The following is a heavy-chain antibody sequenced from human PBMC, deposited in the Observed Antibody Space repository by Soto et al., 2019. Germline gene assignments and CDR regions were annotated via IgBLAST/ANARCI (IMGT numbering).Heavy chain of an antibody. D-gene: IGHD6-25*01. Sequence: QLQLQESGPGLVKPSETLSLTCTVSGGSISSSDFYWGWLRQTPGKGLEFIGSMYYSGTAYYNPSLKSRVTISVDPSKNQFTLKLISVTAADTAVYYCAVVDSSGNWFDTGGEGALVTVSS. CDR2: MYYSGTA. V-gene: IGHV4-39*01. CDR1: GGSISSSDFY. CDR3: AVVDSSGNWFDT. J-gene: IGHJ5*02.